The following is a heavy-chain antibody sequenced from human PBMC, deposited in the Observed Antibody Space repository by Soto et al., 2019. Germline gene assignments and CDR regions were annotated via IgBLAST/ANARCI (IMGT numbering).Heavy chain of an antibody. CDR2: IWYDGSNK. Sequence: GGSLRLSCAASGFTFSSYGMHWVRQAPGKGLEWVAVIWYDGSNKYYADSVKGRFTISRDNSKNTLYLQMNSLRAEDTAVYYCARGAQSDYFDYLGQGTLVTVSS. CDR1: GFTFSSYG. V-gene: IGHV3-33*01. J-gene: IGHJ4*02. CDR3: ARGAQSDYFDY.